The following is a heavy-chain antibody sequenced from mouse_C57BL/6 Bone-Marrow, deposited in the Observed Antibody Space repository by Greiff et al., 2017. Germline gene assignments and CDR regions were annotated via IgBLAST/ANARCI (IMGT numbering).Heavy chain of an antibody. CDR1: GFTIKDDY. CDR2: IDPENGDT. CDR3: TKGVHY. V-gene: IGHV14-4*01. J-gene: IGHJ2*01. Sequence: EVQLQESGAELVRPWASVKLSCTASGFTIKDDYMHWVKQRPEQGLEWIGWIDPENGDTEYASKFQGKATITADTSSNTAYLQLSSLTSEDTAVYYWTKGVHYWGQGTTRTVSA.